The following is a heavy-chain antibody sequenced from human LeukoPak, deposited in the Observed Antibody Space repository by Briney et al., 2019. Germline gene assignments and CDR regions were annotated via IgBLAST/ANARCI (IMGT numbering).Heavy chain of an antibody. CDR2: ISGSGGST. CDR1: GFTFSNYA. Sequence: GGSLRLSCAASGFTFSNYAMSWVRQAPGKGLEWVSAISGSGGSTYYADSVKGRFTISRDNSKNTLYLQMNSLRAEDTAVYYCAKDPYCSSTSCYQGNWFDPWGQGILVTVSS. J-gene: IGHJ5*02. CDR3: AKDPYCSSTSCYQGNWFDP. D-gene: IGHD2-2*01. V-gene: IGHV3-23*01.